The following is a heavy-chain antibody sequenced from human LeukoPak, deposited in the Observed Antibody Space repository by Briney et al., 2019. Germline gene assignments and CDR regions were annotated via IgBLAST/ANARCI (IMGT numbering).Heavy chain of an antibody. CDR1: GGSISSYY. CDR2: IYYSGST. D-gene: IGHD6-19*01. J-gene: IGHJ4*02. Sequence: SETLSLTCTVSGGSISSYYWSWIRQPPGKGLEWIGYIYYSGSTNYNPSLKSRVTISVDTSKNQFSLKLSSVTAADTAVYYCAREIAVAGFDHWGQGTLVTVSS. V-gene: IGHV4-59*01. CDR3: AREIAVAGFDH.